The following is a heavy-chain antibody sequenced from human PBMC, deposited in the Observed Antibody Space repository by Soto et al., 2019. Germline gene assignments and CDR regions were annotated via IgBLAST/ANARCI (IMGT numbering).Heavy chain of an antibody. CDR3: ARSFGWYAVDS. V-gene: IGHV4-39*07. J-gene: IGHJ4*02. CDR1: DGSLSTSSYY. CDR2: IFYTGRT. Sequence: PSDTLSLTCTVSDGSLSTSSYYWGWIRQSPGKGLEWIGTIFYTGRTYYNPSLKSRVTILLDKSKNQFSLSLSFMTAADTATYYCARSFGWYAVDSWGQGILVTVSS. D-gene: IGHD6-19*01.